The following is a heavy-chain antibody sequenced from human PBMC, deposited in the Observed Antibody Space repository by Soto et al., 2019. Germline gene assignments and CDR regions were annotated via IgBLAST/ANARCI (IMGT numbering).Heavy chain of an antibody. J-gene: IGHJ5*02. CDR2: INHSGST. Sequence: SETLSLTCAVYGGSFSGYYWSWIRQPPGKWLEWIGEINHSGSTNYNPSLKSRVTISVDTSKNQFSLKLSSVTAADTAVYYCARGGSSSTVNWFDPWGQGTLVTVSS. CDR1: GGSFSGYY. D-gene: IGHD6-6*01. V-gene: IGHV4-34*01. CDR3: ARGGSSSTVNWFDP.